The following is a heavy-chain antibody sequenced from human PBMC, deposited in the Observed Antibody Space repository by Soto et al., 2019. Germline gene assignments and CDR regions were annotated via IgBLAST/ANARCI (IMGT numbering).Heavy chain of an antibody. V-gene: IGHV5-51*01. J-gene: IGHJ6*03. Sequence: GESLKISCKGSGYSFTSYWIGWVRQMPGKGLEWLGIFYPGDSDTSYSPSFQGQVTISADKSISTAYLQWSSLKASDTAMYYCARHVAIRYYYYMDVWGKGTTVTVSS. D-gene: IGHD2-21*01. CDR1: GYSFTSYW. CDR3: ARHVAIRYYYYMDV. CDR2: FYPGDSDT.